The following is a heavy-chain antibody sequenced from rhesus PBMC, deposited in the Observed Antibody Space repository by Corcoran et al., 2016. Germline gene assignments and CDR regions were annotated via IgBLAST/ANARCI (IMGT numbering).Heavy chain of an antibody. CDR2: IYWNDSK. D-gene: IGHD5-12*01. CDR1: GFSISTTGTG. CDR3: ARYSYSYFYFDY. J-gene: IGHJ4*01. V-gene: IGHV2-95*01. Sequence: QVTLKESGPALVKPTQTLTLTCTFSGFSISTTGTGVGWIRQPPGKALEWLASIYWNDSKYYSTSLKSRLNYSKDTSKNQVVLTMTNMDPVDTATYYCARYSYSYFYFDYWGQGVLVTVSS.